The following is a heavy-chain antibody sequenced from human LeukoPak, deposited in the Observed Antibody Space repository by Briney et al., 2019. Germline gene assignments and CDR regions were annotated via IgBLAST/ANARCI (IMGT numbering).Heavy chain of an antibody. V-gene: IGHV3-23*01. CDR1: GFTFSSYA. J-gene: IGHJ4*02. D-gene: IGHD3-10*01. Sequence: GGSLRLSCAASGFTFSSYAMSWVRQAPGKGLEWVSAISGSGGSTYYADSVKGRFTISRDNSKNTLYLQMNSLRAEDTAAYYCAKDITPTGRYYYGSGSPRGYDYWGQGTLVTVSS. CDR3: AKDITPTGRYYYGSGSPRGYDY. CDR2: ISGSGGST.